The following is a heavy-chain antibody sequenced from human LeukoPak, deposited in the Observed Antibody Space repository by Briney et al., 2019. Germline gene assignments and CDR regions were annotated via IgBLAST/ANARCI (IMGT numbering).Heavy chain of an antibody. D-gene: IGHD1-26*01. J-gene: IGHJ4*02. V-gene: IGHV4-38-2*01. CDR3: ARHFVRSGSYWADY. CDR2: IYHSGST. CDR1: GYSISSGYY. Sequence: PSETLSLTCAVSGYSISSGYYWGWIRQSPGKGLEWIGIIYHSGSTYYNPSLKSRVTISVDTSKNQFSLRVTSVTAADTAVYHCARHFVRSGSYWADYWGQGTLVTVSS.